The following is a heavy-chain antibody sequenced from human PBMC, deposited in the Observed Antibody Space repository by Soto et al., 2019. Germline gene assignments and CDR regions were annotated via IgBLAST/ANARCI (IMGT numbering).Heavy chain of an antibody. CDR2: ISAYNGNT. CDR1: GYTFPSYG. CDR3: AGVLWFGERLGAEGDY. V-gene: IGHV1-18*01. Sequence: AQLVQSGAQAKRPGASVKVSCKTPGYTFPSYGISWVRQAPGQGLEWLGWISAYNGNTNYAQKLQGRVTMTTDTPTRTAYMGLRSLRSGDTAVYYCAGVLWFGERLGAEGDYWGQGTLVTVSS. D-gene: IGHD3-10*01. J-gene: IGHJ4*02.